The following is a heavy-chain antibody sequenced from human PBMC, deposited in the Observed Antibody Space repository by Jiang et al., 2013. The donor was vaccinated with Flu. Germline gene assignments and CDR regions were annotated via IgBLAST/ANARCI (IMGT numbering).Heavy chain of an antibody. Sequence: SSSLIYYADSVKGRFTISRDNAKNSLYLQMNSLRDEDTAVYYCARVGLGLGDYWGQGTLVTVSS. D-gene: IGHD3-16*01. CDR2: SSSLI. J-gene: IGHJ4*02. CDR3: ARVGLGLGDY. V-gene: IGHV3-48*02.